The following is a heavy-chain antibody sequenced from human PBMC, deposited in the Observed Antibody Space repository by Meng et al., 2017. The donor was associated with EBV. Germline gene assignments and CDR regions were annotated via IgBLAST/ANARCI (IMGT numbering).Heavy chain of an antibody. D-gene: IGHD3-16*01. CDR2: VETKTSKYAT. V-gene: IGHV3-73*01. CDR3: WGDLNYGSY. CDR1: GFIFRDSA. Sequence: EVDLVESGGGWVRPGGSLKLSCGASGFIFRDSAMHWVRQASGKGLEWVGRVETKTSKYATAYAASVKGRFSVSRDDSKNMVFLEMNSLKTEDTARYYCWGDLNYGSYWGQGTLVTVSS. J-gene: IGHJ4*02.